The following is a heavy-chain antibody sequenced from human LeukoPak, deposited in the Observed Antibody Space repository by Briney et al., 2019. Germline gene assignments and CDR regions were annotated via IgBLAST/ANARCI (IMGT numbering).Heavy chain of an antibody. J-gene: IGHJ4*02. CDR2: ISSTGGTT. D-gene: IGHD4-17*01. Sequence: GGSLRLSCAASGITFSSYGMSWVRQAPGKGLEWVSSISSTGGTTYYADSVKGRFTISRDNSKNTLYLQMNSLRAEDTAVYYCAKEYYGYYGLGGQGTLVTVSS. CDR3: AKEYYGYYGL. CDR1: GITFSSYG. V-gene: IGHV3-23*01.